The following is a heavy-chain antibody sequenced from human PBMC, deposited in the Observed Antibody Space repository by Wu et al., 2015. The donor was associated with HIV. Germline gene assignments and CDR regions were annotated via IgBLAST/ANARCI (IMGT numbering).Heavy chain of an antibody. CDR2: MNPNSGNT. CDR3: ARQRAYTSGWYIYDY. J-gene: IGHJ4*02. CDR1: GYTFTFYD. D-gene: IGHD6-19*01. Sequence: QVQLVQSGAEVKKPGASVKASCKASGYTFTFYDINWVRQATGQGLEWMGWMNPNSGNTGYAQKFQGRITMTRNTSIRTAYMELSSLRSEDTAIYYCARQRAYTSGWYIYDYWGRGNAGH. V-gene: IGHV1-8*01.